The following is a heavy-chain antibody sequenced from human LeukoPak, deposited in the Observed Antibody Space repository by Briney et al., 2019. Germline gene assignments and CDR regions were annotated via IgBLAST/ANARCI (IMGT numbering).Heavy chain of an antibody. D-gene: IGHD3-3*01. CDR3: ARDRYDSDAFDI. CDR1: GGSISSHY. Sequence: SETLSLTCTVSGGSISSHYWSWIRQPPGKGPEWIGYIYYSGSTNYNPSLKSRVTISVDTSKNQFSLKLSSVTAADTAVYYCARDRYDSDAFDIWGQGTMVTVSS. V-gene: IGHV4-59*11. CDR2: IYYSGST. J-gene: IGHJ3*02.